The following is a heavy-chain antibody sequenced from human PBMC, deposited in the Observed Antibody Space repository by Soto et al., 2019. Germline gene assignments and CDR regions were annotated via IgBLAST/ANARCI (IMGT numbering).Heavy chain of an antibody. CDR2: LSSDGSNK. CDR1: GFSFSSYG. D-gene: IGHD3-10*01. CDR3: ATFGDYYGSARPVDVMDV. J-gene: IGHJ6*02. V-gene: IGHV3-30*03. Sequence: GGSLRLSCAASGFSFSSYGIHWVRQAPGKGREWGAGLSSDGSNKSYAASVNGRFTISRDNSKTTLYLQMNSLRAEDTAVYYCATFGDYYGSARPVDVMDVWGQGTSVNVSS.